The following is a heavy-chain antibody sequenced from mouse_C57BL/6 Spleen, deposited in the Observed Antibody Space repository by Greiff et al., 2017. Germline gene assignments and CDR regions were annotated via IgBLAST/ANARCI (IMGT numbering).Heavy chain of an antibody. Sequence: EVKLMESGGDLVKPGGSLKLSCAASGFTFSSYGMSWVRQTPDKRLEWVATISSGGSYTYYPDSVKGRFTISRDNAKNTRYLQMSSLRCEDTAMYYVARHGGTTVVKGYWGQGTTLTVSS. CDR3: ARHGGTTVVKGY. CDR2: ISSGGSYT. D-gene: IGHD1-1*01. J-gene: IGHJ2*01. V-gene: IGHV5-6*01. CDR1: GFTFSSYG.